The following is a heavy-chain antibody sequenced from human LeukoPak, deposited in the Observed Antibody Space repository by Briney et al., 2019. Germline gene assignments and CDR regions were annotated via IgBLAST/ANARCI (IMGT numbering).Heavy chain of an antibody. D-gene: IGHD3-9*01. J-gene: IGHJ4*02. CDR2: INPNSGGT. CDR1: GYTFTGYY. Sequence: ASVKVSCKASGYTFTGYYMHWVRQAPGQGLEWMGWINPNSGGTNYAQKFRGRVTMTRDTSISTAYMELSRLRSDDTAVYYCARGVVLRYFDWLLHFDYWGQGTLVTVSS. V-gene: IGHV1-2*02. CDR3: ARGVVLRYFDWLLHFDY.